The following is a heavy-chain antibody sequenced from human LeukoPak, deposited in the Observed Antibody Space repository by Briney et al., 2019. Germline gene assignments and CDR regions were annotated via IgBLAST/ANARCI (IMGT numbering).Heavy chain of an antibody. CDR1: GYSISSGYY. D-gene: IGHD1-26*01. CDR2: IYHSGST. J-gene: IGHJ4*02. CDR3: ARLRSGTYCFDN. Sequence: SETLSLTCTVSGYSISSGYYWGWIRQPPGKGLEWIGSIYHSGSTYYNPSLKSRVTISVDTSKNQLSVKLTSVTAADTAVYYCARLRSGTYCFDNWGQGTLVTVSS. V-gene: IGHV4-38-2*02.